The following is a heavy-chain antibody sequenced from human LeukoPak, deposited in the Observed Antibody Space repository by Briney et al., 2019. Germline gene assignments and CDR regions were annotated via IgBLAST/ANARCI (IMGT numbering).Heavy chain of an antibody. CDR2: IRGSGART. V-gene: IGHV3-23*01. CDR3: AKDLRGPWNYEGLDAFDL. Sequence: PGGSLRLSCAASRFTFNNYAMSWVRQAPGKGLEWVSGIRGSGARTFYADSVKGGFRISRDNSQNTLYLQMNNLRAEDTAVYYGAKDLRGPWNYEGLDAFDLWVQGTMVTVSS. J-gene: IGHJ3*01. D-gene: IGHD1-7*01. CDR1: RFTFNNYA.